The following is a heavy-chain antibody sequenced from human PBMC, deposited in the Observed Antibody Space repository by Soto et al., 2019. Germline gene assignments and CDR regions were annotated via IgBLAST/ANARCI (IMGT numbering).Heavy chain of an antibody. CDR3: ARNEGRAAMAAYYYYGMDV. CDR2: MNPNSGNT. Sequence: GASVKVSWKASGYGMTIYDINWVRQATGQGLGWMGWMNPNSGNTGYAQKFQGRVTMTRNTSISTAYMELSSLRAEDTAVYYCARNEGRAAMAAYYYYGMDVWGQGTTVTVSS. V-gene: IGHV1-8*01. J-gene: IGHJ6*02. CDR1: GYGMTIYD. D-gene: IGHD5-18*01.